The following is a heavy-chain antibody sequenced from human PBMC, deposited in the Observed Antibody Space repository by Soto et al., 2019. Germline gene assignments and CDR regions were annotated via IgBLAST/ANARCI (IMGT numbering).Heavy chain of an antibody. Sequence: SETLSLTCAVYGGSFSGYYWSWIRQPPGKGLEWIGEINHSGSTNYNPSLMSRVTISVDTSKNQFSLKLSSVTAADTAVYYCARDDGQHGDSYYFDYWGQGTLVTVSS. CDR1: GGSFSGYY. CDR3: ARDDGQHGDSYYFDY. V-gene: IGHV4-34*01. D-gene: IGHD4-17*01. J-gene: IGHJ4*02. CDR2: INHSGST.